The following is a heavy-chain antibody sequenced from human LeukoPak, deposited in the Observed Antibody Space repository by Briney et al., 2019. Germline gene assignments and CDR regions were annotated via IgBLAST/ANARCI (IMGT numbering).Heavy chain of an antibody. Sequence: ASVKVSCKASGGTFSSYAISWVRQAPGQGLEWMGGIIPIFGTANYAQKFQGRVTITTDESTSTAYMELSSLRSEDTAVYYCARGPYGSGSYARYYYYMDVWGKGITVTVSS. CDR3: ARGPYGSGSYARYYYYMDV. V-gene: IGHV1-69*05. J-gene: IGHJ6*03. CDR1: GGTFSSYA. CDR2: IIPIFGTA. D-gene: IGHD3-10*01.